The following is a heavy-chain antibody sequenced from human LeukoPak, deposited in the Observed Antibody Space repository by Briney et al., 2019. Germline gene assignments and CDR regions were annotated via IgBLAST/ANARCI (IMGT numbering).Heavy chain of an antibody. V-gene: IGHV4-59*01. CDR1: GGSISSYY. CDR3: VRSVTGYSQSDY. D-gene: IGHD3-9*01. Sequence: SETLSLTCTVSGGSISSYYWNWIRQPPGTGLEWIGYIYFSGSTNYNPSLKSRVTISVDTSKNQFSLKLSSVTAADTAVYYCVRSVTGYSQSDYWGQGTLVTVSS. CDR2: IYFSGST. J-gene: IGHJ4*02.